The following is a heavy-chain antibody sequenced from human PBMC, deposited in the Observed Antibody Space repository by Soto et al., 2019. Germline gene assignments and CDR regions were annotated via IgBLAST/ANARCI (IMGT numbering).Heavy chain of an antibody. CDR2: ISWNSGSI. CDR1: GFTFDDYA. J-gene: IGHJ4*02. CDR3: AKEDGIGWYVFDY. V-gene: IGHV3-9*01. D-gene: IGHD6-19*01. Sequence: EVQLVESGGGLVQPGRSLRLSCAASGFTFDDYAMHWVRQAPGKGLEWVSGISWNSGSICYADSVKGRFTISRDNAKNSLYLQMNSLRAEDTALYYCAKEDGIGWYVFDYWGQGTLVTVSS.